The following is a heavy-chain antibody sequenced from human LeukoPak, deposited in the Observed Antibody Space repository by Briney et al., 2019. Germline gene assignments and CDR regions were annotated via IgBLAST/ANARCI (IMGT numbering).Heavy chain of an antibody. CDR1: GFTFSSYV. V-gene: IGHV3-23*01. D-gene: IGHD2-2*01. CDR2: ISGSGGST. CDR3: AKEKSAATPNPFDY. J-gene: IGHJ4*02. Sequence: GWSLPLSCAASGFTFSSYVLSWVRQAPGKGLAWVAAISGSGGSTYYADSVKGRFTISRDNSKNTLYLQMNSLRAEDTAVYYCAKEKSAATPNPFDYWGQGTLVTVTS.